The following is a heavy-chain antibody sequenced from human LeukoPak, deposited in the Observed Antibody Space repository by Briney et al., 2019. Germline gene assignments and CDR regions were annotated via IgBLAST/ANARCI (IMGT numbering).Heavy chain of an antibody. V-gene: IGHV4-59*01. CDR1: GGSISSYY. J-gene: IGHJ5*02. Sequence: NPSETLSLTCTVSGGSISSYYWSWIRQPPGKGLEWIGYIYYSGSTNYNPSLKSRVTISVDTSKNQFSLKLSSVTAADTAVYYCARYCSSTSCSDWFDPWGQGTLVTVSS. CDR3: ARYCSSTSCSDWFDP. CDR2: IYYSGST. D-gene: IGHD2-2*01.